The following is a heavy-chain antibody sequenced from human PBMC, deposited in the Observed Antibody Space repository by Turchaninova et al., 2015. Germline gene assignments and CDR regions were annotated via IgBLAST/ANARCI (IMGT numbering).Heavy chain of an antibody. CDR2: IIPVFGTP. J-gene: IGHJ4*02. CDR3: AKDADGELN. CDR1: GGTFSSPA. V-gene: IGHV1-69*06. Sequence: QVQLVQSGPEVKTPGSSVKVSGTASGGTFSSPANRWVRQAPGKGLEWKRGIIPVFGTPNYAQNFQGRVTITADRSTSTAYLELSSLRFEDTAVYYCAKDADGELNWGQGTLVTVSS. D-gene: IGHD4-17*01.